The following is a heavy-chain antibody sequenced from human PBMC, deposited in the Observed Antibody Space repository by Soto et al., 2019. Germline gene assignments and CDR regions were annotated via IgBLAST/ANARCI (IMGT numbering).Heavy chain of an antibody. CDR3: ARTLNEWLLGLD. D-gene: IGHD3-3*01. J-gene: IGHJ4*02. CDR1: GYTFTSYG. V-gene: IGHV1-18*01. CDR2: ISAYNGNT. Sequence: ASVKVSCKASGYTFTSYGISWVRKAPGQGLEWMGWISAYNGNTNYAQKFQGRVTMTTDTSTSTAYMELRSLRSDDTDVYYCARTLNEWLLGLDWGQGTLVTVSS.